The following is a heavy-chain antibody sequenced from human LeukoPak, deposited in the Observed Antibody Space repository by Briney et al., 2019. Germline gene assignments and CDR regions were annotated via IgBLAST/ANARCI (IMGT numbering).Heavy chain of an antibody. CDR1: GGSISNYY. CDR3: ARAATWAFDI. CDR2: IHSSGST. J-gene: IGHJ3*02. D-gene: IGHD2-15*01. V-gene: IGHV4-59*01. Sequence: KPSETLSLTCTVSGGSISNYYWSWIRQPPGKGLEWIGYIHSSGSTNYNPSLKSRVTISVDTSKNQFSLKLSSVTAADTAVYYCARAATWAFDIWGQGTMVTVSS.